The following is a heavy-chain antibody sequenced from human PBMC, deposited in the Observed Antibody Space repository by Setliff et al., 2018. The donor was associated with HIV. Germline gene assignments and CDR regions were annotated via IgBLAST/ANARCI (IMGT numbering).Heavy chain of an antibody. D-gene: IGHD6-13*01. CDR2: IAPHKGTIVI. CDR1: GANFNDFG. Sequence: ASVKVSCKPSGANFNDFGISWLRQAPGHGLEWIGWIAPHKGTIVINYAQKFQGRATMTRDASENTAYMESRSLTSDDTAVYYCARDRSNSDYWGQGTLVTVSS. V-gene: IGHV1-18*01. J-gene: IGHJ4*02. CDR3: ARDRSNSDY.